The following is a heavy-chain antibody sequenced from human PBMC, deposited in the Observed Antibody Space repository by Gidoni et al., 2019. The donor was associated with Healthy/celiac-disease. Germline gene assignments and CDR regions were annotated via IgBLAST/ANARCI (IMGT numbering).Heavy chain of an antibody. CDR3: ARDVFPYSSGWYDYYYGMDV. CDR1: GFTFSDYY. D-gene: IGHD6-19*01. J-gene: IGHJ6*02. Sequence: QVQLVESGGGLVKPGGSLRLSCAASGFTFSDYYMSWIRQAPGKGLEWVSYISSSGSTIYYADSVKGRFTISRDNAKNSLYLQMNSLRAEDTAVYYCARDVFPYSSGWYDYYYGMDVWGQGTTVTVSS. V-gene: IGHV3-11*01. CDR2: ISSSGSTI.